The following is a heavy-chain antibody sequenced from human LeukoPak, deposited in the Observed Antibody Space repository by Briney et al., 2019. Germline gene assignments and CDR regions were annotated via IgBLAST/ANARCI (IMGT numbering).Heavy chain of an antibody. CDR2: ISGSGGST. CDR1: GDSITGYY. V-gene: IGHV3-23*01. CDR3: AKDSGSSGWPYYFDY. D-gene: IGHD6-19*01. J-gene: IGHJ4*02. Sequence: GTLSLTCTVSGDSITGYYWGWIRQPPGKGLEWVSAISGSGGSTYYADSVKGRFTISRDNSKNTLYLQMNSLRAEDTAVYYCAKDSGSSGWPYYFDYWGQGTLVTVSS.